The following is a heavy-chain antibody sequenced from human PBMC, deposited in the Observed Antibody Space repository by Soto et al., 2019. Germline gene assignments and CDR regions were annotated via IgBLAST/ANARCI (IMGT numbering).Heavy chain of an antibody. CDR2: MYHSGST. CDR3: ARVPRGNYGYPSYFDY. CDR1: GGSISSGGYS. J-gene: IGHJ4*02. D-gene: IGHD1-7*01. Sequence: SETLSLTCAVSGGSISSGGYSWSWIRQPPGKGLEWIGYMYHSGSTYYNPSLKSRVTISIDRSKNQFSLKLSSVTAADTAVYYCARVPRGNYGYPSYFDYWGQGTLVTGSS. V-gene: IGHV4-30-2*01.